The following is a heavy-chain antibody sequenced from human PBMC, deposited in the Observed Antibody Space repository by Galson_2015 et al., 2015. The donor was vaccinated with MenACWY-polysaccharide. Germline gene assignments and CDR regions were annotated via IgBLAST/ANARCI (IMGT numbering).Heavy chain of an antibody. J-gene: IGHJ3*01. Sequence: SLRLSCAASGIRFSGSGMHWVRQAPGKGLEWVAVIQYVGCKIVYADPVKGRFPVSRVTSKKSLYLEMNSLRAEDTVVYYCASKGISIVVHAFDVWVQGTMVIVSS. CDR2: IQYVGCKI. D-gene: IGHD3-3*02. CDR1: GIRFSGSG. CDR3: ASKGISIVVHAFDV. V-gene: IGHV3-33*05.